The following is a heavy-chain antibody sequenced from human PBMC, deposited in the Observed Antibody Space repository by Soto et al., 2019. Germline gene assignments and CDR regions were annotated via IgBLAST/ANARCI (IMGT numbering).Heavy chain of an antibody. Sequence: QVQLVQSGAEVKKPGSSVKVSCKASGGTFSSYTISWVRQAPGQGLELMGRIIPILGIANYAQKFQGRVTITADKSTSTAYMELSSLRSEDTAVYYCAREPGYCSSTSCYLGAGYWGQGTLVTVSS. CDR3: AREPGYCSSTSCYLGAGY. D-gene: IGHD2-2*01. J-gene: IGHJ4*02. CDR1: GGTFSSYT. V-gene: IGHV1-69*08. CDR2: IIPILGIA.